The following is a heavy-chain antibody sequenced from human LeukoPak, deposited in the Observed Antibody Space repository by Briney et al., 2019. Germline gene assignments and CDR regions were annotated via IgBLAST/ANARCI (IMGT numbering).Heavy chain of an antibody. J-gene: IGHJ4*02. CDR3: ARGRTGYCSSTSCSFDY. V-gene: IGHV1-69*01. Sequence: GSSVKVSCKASGGTFSSYAISWVRQAPGQGLEWMGGIIPIFGTANYAQKFQGRVTITADESTSTASMELSSLRSEDTAVYYCARGRTGYCSSTSCSFDYWGQGTLVTVSS. D-gene: IGHD2-2*01. CDR1: GGTFSSYA. CDR2: IIPIFGTA.